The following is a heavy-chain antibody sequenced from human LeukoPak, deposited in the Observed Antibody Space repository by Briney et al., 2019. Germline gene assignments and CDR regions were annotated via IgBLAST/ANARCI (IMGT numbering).Heavy chain of an antibody. J-gene: IGHJ3*02. D-gene: IGHD3-16*01. CDR3: ARDRGSRIDAFGI. V-gene: IGHV3-21*01. CDR2: ISSSSSYI. Sequence: GGSLRLSCAASGFTFSSYSMNWVRQAPGKGLEWVSSISSSSSYIYYADSVKGRFTISRDNAKNSLYLQMNSLRAEDTAVYYCARDRGSRIDAFGIWGQGTMVTVSS. CDR1: GFTFSSYS.